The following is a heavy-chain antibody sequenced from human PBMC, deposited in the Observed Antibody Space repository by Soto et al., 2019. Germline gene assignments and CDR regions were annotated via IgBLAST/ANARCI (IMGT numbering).Heavy chain of an antibody. CDR3: ARDGGADYVWGSYRPDDAFDI. CDR1: GFTFSSYA. D-gene: IGHD3-16*02. CDR2: ISYDGSNK. V-gene: IGHV3-30-3*01. Sequence: QVQLVESGGGVVQPGRSLRLSCAASGFTFSSYAMHWVRQAPGKGLEWVAVISYDGSNKYYADSVKGRFTISRDNSKNTLYLQMNRLRAEDTAVYYCARDGGADYVWGSYRPDDAFDIWGQGTMVTVSS. J-gene: IGHJ3*02.